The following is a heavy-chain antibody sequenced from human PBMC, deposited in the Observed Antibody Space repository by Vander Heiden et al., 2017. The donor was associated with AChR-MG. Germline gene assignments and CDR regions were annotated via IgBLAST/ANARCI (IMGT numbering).Heavy chain of an antibody. V-gene: IGHV1-24*01. CDR2: FDPEDGET. J-gene: IGHJ4*02. CDR3: ATTTLYSYGHQRSRAFDY. D-gene: IGHD5-18*01. CDR1: GYTLTELS. Sequence: QVQLVQSGAEVKKPGASVKVSCKVSGYTLTELSMHWVRQAPGKGLEWMGGFDPEDGETIYAQKSQGRVTMTEDTSTDTAYMELSSLRSEDTAVYYCATTTLYSYGHQRSRAFDYWGQGTLVTVSS.